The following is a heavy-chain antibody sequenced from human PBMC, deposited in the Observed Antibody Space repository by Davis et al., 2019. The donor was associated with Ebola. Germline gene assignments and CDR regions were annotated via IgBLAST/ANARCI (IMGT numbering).Heavy chain of an antibody. V-gene: IGHV1-2*04. Sequence: AASVKVSCKASGYTFTTYGISWVRQAPGQGLEWMGWINPNNGATHFAQKFQGSVSVTRDTSISTAYLEVGRLRPDDTAVYYCATLGGGPYTGMNVWGQGTTVTVSS. CDR3: ATLGGGPYTGMNV. CDR1: GYTFTTYG. CDR2: INPNNGAT. D-gene: IGHD1-26*01. J-gene: IGHJ6*02.